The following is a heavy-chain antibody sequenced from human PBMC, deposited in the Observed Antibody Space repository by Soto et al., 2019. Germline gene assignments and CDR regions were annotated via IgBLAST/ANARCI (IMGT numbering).Heavy chain of an antibody. CDR2: IRVDGSGI. J-gene: IGHJ6*02. Sequence: GGSLRLSCAASGFTFSRYWMHWVRQAPGKGLVWVSRIRVDGSGITYADSVKGRFTISRDNAKNTLYLQMNSLRAEDTAVYYCARDRSYAMEVWGQGTTVTVSS. CDR3: ARDRSYAMEV. CDR1: GFTFSRYW. V-gene: IGHV3-74*01.